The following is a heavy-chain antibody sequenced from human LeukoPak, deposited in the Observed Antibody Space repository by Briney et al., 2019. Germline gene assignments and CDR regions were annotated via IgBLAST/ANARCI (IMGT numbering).Heavy chain of an antibody. CDR2: IFTSESP. CDR3: ARVSSSWYQDWYFDL. Sequence: SETLSLTCTVSGGSISSYYWSWIRQPAGKGLEWIGRIFTSESPTYNPSLKSRVTMSLDTSKNQFSLKLSSVTAADTAVYYCARVSSSWYQDWYFDLWGRGTLVTVSS. CDR1: GGSISSYY. J-gene: IGHJ2*01. D-gene: IGHD6-13*01. V-gene: IGHV4-4*07.